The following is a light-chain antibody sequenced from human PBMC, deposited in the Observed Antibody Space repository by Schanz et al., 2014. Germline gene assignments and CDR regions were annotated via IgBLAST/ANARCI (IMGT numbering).Light chain of an antibody. CDR1: SSNIGSNY. V-gene: IGLV1-44*01. Sequence: QSVLTQPPSASGTPGQRVTISCSGSSSNIGSNYVYWYQQLPGTAPKLLIHSTNQRPSGVPDRFSGSKSGTSASLAISGLQSDDEADYYCAAWDDSLNGLFGGGTKLTVL. J-gene: IGLJ2*01. CDR2: STN. CDR3: AAWDDSLNGL.